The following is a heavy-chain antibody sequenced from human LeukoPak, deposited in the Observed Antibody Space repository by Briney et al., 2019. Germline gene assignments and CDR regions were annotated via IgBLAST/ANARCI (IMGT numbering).Heavy chain of an antibody. J-gene: IGHJ5*02. V-gene: IGHV1-18*01. CDR1: GYTFTSYG. CDR3: ASNRYCSSTSCYSNWFDP. CDR2: ISAYNGNT. Sequence: GASVKVSCKASGYTFTSYGISWVRQAPGQGLEWMGWISAYNGNTNYAQKLQGRVTMTTDTSTSTAYMELRSLRSDDTAVYYCASNRYCSSTSCYSNWFDPWGQGTLVTVSS. D-gene: IGHD2-2*01.